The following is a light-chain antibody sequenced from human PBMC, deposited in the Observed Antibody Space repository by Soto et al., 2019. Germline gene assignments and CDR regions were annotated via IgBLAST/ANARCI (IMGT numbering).Light chain of an antibody. CDR2: EVN. CDR1: SSDGGCYDY. J-gene: IGLJ1*01. CDR3: SSFTTSSTYV. Sequence: QAALAQPASVSGSLGQSTTTSCTGTSSDGGCYDYVSWYQQHPGKVPKIMIYEVNNRPSGVSNRFSGSKSGNTASLTISGLQAEDEADYYCSSFTTSSTYVFGTGTKVTVL. V-gene: IGLV2-14*01.